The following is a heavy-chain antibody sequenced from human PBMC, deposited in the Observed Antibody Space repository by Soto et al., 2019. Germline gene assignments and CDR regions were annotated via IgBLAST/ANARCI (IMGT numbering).Heavy chain of an antibody. CDR2: TYYRSKWYN. Sequence: SQTLSLTCAISGDSVSSNSAAWNWIRHSPSRGLEWLGRTYYRSKWYNDYAVSVKSRITINPDTSKNQFSLQLNSVTPEDTAVYYCARTVVEQWLREDYYYGMDVWGQGTTVTVS. CDR3: ARTVVEQWLREDYYYGMDV. V-gene: IGHV6-1*01. CDR1: GDSVSSNSAA. D-gene: IGHD6-19*01. J-gene: IGHJ6*02.